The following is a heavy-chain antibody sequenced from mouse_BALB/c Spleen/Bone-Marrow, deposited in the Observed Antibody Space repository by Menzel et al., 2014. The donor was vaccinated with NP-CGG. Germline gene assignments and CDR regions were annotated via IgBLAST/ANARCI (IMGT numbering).Heavy chain of an antibody. CDR2: INPYNGDT. V-gene: IGHV1-20*02. CDR1: GYSFTGYF. Sequence: AQLQQSGPELVKPGASVKISCKASGYSFTGYFMNWVMQSHGKSLEWIGRINPYNGDTFYNQKFKGKATLTVDKSSSTAHMELRSLASEDSAVYYCARSGYYGSSYFDYWGQGTTLTVSS. J-gene: IGHJ2*01. D-gene: IGHD1-1*01. CDR3: ARSGYYGSSYFDY.